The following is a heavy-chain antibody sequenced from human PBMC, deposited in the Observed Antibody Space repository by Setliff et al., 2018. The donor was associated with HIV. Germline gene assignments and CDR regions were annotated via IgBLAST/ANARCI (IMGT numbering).Heavy chain of an antibody. CDR1: GFTFSSYG. D-gene: IGHD3-3*01. J-gene: IGHJ3*02. CDR2: IWYDGSNK. CDR3: AKDRLEWLAPDGFDI. Sequence: PGGSLRLSCAASGFTFSSYGMHWVRQAPGKGLEWVAVIWYDGSNKYYADSVKGRFTIPRDNSKNTLYLQMSSLRAEDTAVYYCAKDRLEWLAPDGFDIWGLGTMVTVSS. V-gene: IGHV3-33*06.